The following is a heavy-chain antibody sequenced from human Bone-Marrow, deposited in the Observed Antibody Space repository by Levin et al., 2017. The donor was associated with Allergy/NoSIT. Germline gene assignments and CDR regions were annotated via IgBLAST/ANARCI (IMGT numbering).Heavy chain of an antibody. D-gene: IGHD3/OR15-3a*01. J-gene: IGHJ6*02. CDR3: ARYAVWTGYTYYYYGMDV. V-gene: IGHV3-30*03. CDR2: ITYDGANK. CDR1: GFTFSSYV. Sequence: LSLTCGASGFTFSSYVMHWVRQAPGKGLEWVAVITYDGANKFHADSVKGRFTISRDNSKNTLYLEMNSLRAEDTAVYYCARYAVWTGYTYYYYGMDVWGQGTTVTVSS.